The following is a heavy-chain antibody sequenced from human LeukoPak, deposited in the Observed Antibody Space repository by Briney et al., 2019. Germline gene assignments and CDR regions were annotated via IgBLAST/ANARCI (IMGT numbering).Heavy chain of an antibody. CDR2: INHSGST. Sequence: SETLSLTCAVYGGSFSGYYWSWIRQPPGKGLEWIGEINHSGSTNYNPSLKSRVTISVDTSKNQFSLKLSSVTAADTAVYYCARVEVLPDAVWFDPWGQGTLVTVSS. J-gene: IGHJ5*02. V-gene: IGHV4-34*01. CDR3: ARVEVLPDAVWFDP. D-gene: IGHD2-2*01. CDR1: GGSFSGYY.